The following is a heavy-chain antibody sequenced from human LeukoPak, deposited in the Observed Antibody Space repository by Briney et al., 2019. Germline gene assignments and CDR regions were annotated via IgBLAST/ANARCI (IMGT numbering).Heavy chain of an antibody. CDR2: ISFDGTDA. D-gene: IGHD2-2*01. J-gene: IGHJ4*02. CDR1: GFTFSSYA. Sequence: GTSLRLSCAASGFTFSSYAIHWVRQAPGKGLEWVAVISFDGTDAFYADSVKGRFTISRDNSKNTLYLQMNSLRADDTAVYYCARLQPLVIPAAKLGFDYWGQGTLVTVSS. V-gene: IGHV3-30*04. CDR3: ARLQPLVIPAAKLGFDY.